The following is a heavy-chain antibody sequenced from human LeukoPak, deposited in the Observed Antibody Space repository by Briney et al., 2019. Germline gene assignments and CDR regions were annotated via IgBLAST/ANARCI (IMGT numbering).Heavy chain of an antibody. J-gene: IGHJ6*03. CDR3: TRVEETATTAAIIRKYSYYYYYMDV. CDR1: GFTFSNYA. V-gene: IGHV3-30*04. CDR2: ISYDGSNK. D-gene: IGHD4-11*01. Sequence: GGSLRLSCAASGFTFSNYAMHWVRRAPGKGLEWVAVISYDGSNKYYADSVKGRFTISRDNAKNSLYLQMSSLRAEDTAVYYCTRVEETATTAAIIRKYSYYYYYMDVWGKGNTVTVSS.